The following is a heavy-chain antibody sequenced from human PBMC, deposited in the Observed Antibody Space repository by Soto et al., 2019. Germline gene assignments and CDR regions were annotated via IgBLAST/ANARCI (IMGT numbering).Heavy chain of an antibody. J-gene: IGHJ3*02. D-gene: IGHD4-17*01. Sequence: PGGSPLGSCASSGFTFDAYSTHSVRPAPGKGLEGVSGISWNSGSIGYADSVKGRFTISRDNAKNSLYLQKNNLRAEGTALYYCAKDLLSGDYLFGKGAFDIWGQGTMVSVSS. V-gene: IGHV3-9*01. CDR3: AKDLLSGDYLFGKGAFDI. CDR1: GFTFDAYS. CDR2: ISWNSGSI.